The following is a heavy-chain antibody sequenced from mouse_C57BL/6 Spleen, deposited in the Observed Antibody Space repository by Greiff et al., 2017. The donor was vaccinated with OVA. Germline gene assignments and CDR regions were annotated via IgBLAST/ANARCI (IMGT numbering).Heavy chain of an antibody. J-gene: IGHJ1*03. CDR1: GYSITSDY. CDR3: ARYSYGSSSHWYFDV. V-gene: IGHV3-8*01. D-gene: IGHD1-1*01. Sequence: EVKLQESGPGLAKPSQTLSLTCSVTGYSITSDYWNWIRKFPGNKLEYMGYISYSGSTYYNPSLKSRISITRDTSKNQYYLQLNSVTTEDTATYYCARYSYGSSSHWYFDVWGTGTTVTVSS. CDR2: ISYSGST.